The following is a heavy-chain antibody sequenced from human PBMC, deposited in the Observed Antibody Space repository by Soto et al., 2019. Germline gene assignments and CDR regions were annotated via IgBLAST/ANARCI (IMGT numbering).Heavy chain of an antibody. CDR2: ISYDGNNK. D-gene: IGHD3-10*01. V-gene: IGHV3-30-3*01. J-gene: IGHJ4*02. Sequence: GESLKISCAASGFTFSSYDMHWVRQAPGKGLEWVAIISYDGNNKYYADSVKGRFTISRDNSKNTLDLQMNSLRAEDTAIYYCARGRGSGNYYRDEDYWGQGTLVTVSS. CDR3: ARGRGSGNYYRDEDY. CDR1: GFTFSSYD.